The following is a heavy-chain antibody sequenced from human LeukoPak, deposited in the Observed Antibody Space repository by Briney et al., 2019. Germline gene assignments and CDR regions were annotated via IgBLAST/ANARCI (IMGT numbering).Heavy chain of an antibody. CDR1: GFTFSTYW. V-gene: IGHV3-74*01. Sequence: GGSLRLSCAASGFTFSTYWMHWVRQAPGKGLVWVSRINRDGSTTSYADSVKGRFTISRDNSKNTLYLQMNSLRAEDTAVYYCARRAGAYSHPYDYWGQGTLVTVSS. CDR2: INRDGSTT. D-gene: IGHD4/OR15-4a*01. J-gene: IGHJ4*02. CDR3: ARRAGAYSHPYDY.